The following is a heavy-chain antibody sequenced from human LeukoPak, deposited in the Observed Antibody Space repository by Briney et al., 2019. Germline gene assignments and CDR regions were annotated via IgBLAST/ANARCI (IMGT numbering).Heavy chain of an antibody. CDR3: ARDIYGGHDY. Sequence: PGGSLKPPCPDPGSTKSNYGHRWIRQARGKGLGKVANINQEQAETSYAAPPEARFTISSDKAKKSLYLHGNSLRAEDTAVYYCARDIYGGHDYWGQGTLLTVSS. V-gene: IGHV3-7*01. J-gene: IGHJ4*02. CDR1: GSTKSNYG. D-gene: IGHD3-16*01. CDR2: INQEQAET.